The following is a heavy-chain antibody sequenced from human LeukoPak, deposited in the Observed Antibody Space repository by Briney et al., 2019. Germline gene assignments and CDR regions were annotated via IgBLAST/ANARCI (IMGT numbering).Heavy chain of an antibody. D-gene: IGHD6-19*01. Sequence: SETLSLTCAVYGGSFSGYYWSWIRQPPGKGLEWIGEINHSGSTNYNPSLKSRVTISVDTSKNQFSLKLSSVTAADTAVYYCARRLSSGWYRHAFDIWGQGTMVTVSS. CDR2: INHSGST. J-gene: IGHJ3*02. CDR3: ARRLSSGWYRHAFDI. V-gene: IGHV4-34*01. CDR1: GGSFSGYY.